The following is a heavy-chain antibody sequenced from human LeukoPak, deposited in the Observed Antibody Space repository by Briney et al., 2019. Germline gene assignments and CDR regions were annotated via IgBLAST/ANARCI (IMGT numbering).Heavy chain of an antibody. CDR3: ANPPTVTSFDS. J-gene: IGHJ4*02. CDR2: ISGSVVST. Sequence: GGSLRLSCAASGFTFSSYAMSWVRQAPGKGLEWVSGISGSVVSTYYADSVKGRFTISRDNSKNTLYLQMNSLRAEDTAVYYCANPPTVTSFDSWGQGTLVTVSS. V-gene: IGHV3-23*01. D-gene: IGHD4-11*01. CDR1: GFTFSSYA.